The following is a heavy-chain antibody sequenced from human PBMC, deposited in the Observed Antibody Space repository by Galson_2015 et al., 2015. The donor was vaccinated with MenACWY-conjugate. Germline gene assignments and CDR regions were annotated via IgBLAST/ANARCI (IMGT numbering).Heavy chain of an antibody. CDR3: ARQYCFGGGCQNFISPFYYYIDV. CDR1: GFSFTTSG. D-gene: IGHD2-15*01. V-gene: IGHV3-21*04. Sequence: SLRLSCAASGFSFTTSGMTWVRQAPGKGLEWVSSITRTSTYIHYADSVKGRFTISRDNARNSVSLQMNGLRAEDTAVYYCARQYCFGGGCQNFISPFYYYIDVWGKGTTVTVSS. CDR2: ITRTSTYI. J-gene: IGHJ6*03.